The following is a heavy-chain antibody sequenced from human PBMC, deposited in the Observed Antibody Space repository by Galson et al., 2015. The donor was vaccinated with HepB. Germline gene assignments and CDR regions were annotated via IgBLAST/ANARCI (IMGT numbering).Heavy chain of an antibody. J-gene: IGHJ2*01. Sequence: ETLSLTCTVSGGSISSSGDYWGWIRQPPGKGLEWVGSVYHSGNTYYNPSLKSRVTISVDRNKNQYSLSLTPVTAVDTAVYYCARHEVVVVGFRWNFDLWGRGTLVTVSS. CDR2: VYHSGNT. CDR1: GGSISSSGDY. CDR3: ARHEVVVVGFRWNFDL. D-gene: IGHD3-22*01. V-gene: IGHV4-39*01.